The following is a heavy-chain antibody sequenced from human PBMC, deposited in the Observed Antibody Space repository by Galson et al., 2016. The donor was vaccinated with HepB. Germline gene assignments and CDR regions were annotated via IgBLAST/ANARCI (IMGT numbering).Heavy chain of an antibody. D-gene: IGHD5-18*01. CDR2: IIYSGNT. CDR1: NDSINNGAFS. Sequence: TLSLTCTVSNDSINNGAFSWSWIRQDPGKALEWIGHIIYSGNTYYNPSLESRVKMSIDTSKNQFYLKLTSVTAADAAVYYCARERISYGSIGLDYWGQGILVTVSS. CDR3: ARERISYGSIGLDY. J-gene: IGHJ4*02. V-gene: IGHV4-31*03.